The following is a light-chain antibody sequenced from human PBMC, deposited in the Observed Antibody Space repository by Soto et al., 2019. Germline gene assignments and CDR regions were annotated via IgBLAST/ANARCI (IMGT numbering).Light chain of an antibody. CDR3: TSHTSSGSHV. CDR1: SSDVGAYNF. CDR2: DVS. J-gene: IGLJ1*01. V-gene: IGLV2-14*03. Sequence: QSALTQPASVSGSPGQSITISCTGTSSDVGAYNFVSWYQQHPGKAPKLMIYDVSNRPSGVSNRISGSKSGNTASLTISGLQAEDEADYYCTSHTSSGSHVFGTGTKLTVL.